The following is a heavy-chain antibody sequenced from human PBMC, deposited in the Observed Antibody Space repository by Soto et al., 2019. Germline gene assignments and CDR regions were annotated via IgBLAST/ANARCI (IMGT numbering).Heavy chain of an antibody. CDR1: GFTFSSYW. V-gene: IGHV3-74*01. CDR2: INSDGSST. Sequence: LSLTCAASGFTFSSYWMHWVRQAPGKGLVWVSRINSDGSSTSYADSVKGRFTISGDNANNTQYLQMNSLRAEDTAVYYCARVRYFDDAFDIWGQGTMVTVSS. CDR3: ARVRYFDDAFDI. J-gene: IGHJ3*02. D-gene: IGHD3-9*01.